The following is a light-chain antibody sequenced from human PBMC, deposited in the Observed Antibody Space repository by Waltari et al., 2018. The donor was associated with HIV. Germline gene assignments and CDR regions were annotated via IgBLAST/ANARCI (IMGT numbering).Light chain of an antibody. J-gene: IGKJ4*01. CDR2: DAS. CDR3: QQYSNWPLT. V-gene: IGKV3-15*01. Sequence: VLTQSPAPLSVSPGERAPPSCRASQSVSTSSAWYQQKPGQPPRLLFYDASTRASGVPARFSGSGSGTEFTLTISSLQSEDFAVYYCQQYSNWPLTFGGGTKVEI. CDR1: QSVSTS.